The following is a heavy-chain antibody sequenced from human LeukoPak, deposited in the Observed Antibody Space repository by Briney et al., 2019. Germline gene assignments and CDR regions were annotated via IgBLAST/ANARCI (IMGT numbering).Heavy chain of an antibody. D-gene: IGHD3-3*01. CDR3: ARNFWSGPAGY. J-gene: IGHJ4*02. V-gene: IGHV3-7*01. CDR1: GFTFSSYW. Sequence: GGSLRLSCAASGFTFSSYWMSWVRQAPGKGREWVADIKQDGSEKYYVDSVKGRFTISRDNAKNSLYLQMNSLRAEDTAVYYCARNFWSGPAGYWGQGTLVTVSS. CDR2: IKQDGSEK.